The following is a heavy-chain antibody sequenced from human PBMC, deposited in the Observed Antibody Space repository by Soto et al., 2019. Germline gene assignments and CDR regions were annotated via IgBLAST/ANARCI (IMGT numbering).Heavy chain of an antibody. CDR3: ARERRPHCTNGVCSAYGMDV. Sequence: SETLSLTCTVSGGFISSGDYYWSWIRQPPGKGLEWIGYIYYSGSTYYNPSLKSRVTISVDTSKNQFSLKLSSVTAADTAVYYCARERRPHCTNGVCSAYGMDVWGQGTTVTV. CDR1: GGFISSGDYY. D-gene: IGHD2-8*01. J-gene: IGHJ6*02. V-gene: IGHV4-30-4*01. CDR2: IYYSGST.